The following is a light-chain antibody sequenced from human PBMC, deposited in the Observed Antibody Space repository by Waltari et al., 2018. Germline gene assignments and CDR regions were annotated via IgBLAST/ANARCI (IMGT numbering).Light chain of an antibody. CDR1: NIGLEF. CDR2: GNT. V-gene: IGLV3-21*03. Sequence: SYVLTQPPSVSVAPGKTARITCGEHNIGLEFLNWYQQKPGQAPVLVVYGNTDRPSGIPERFSGSNSENTATLTISRAEAGDEADYYCQVWDSNSDLVVFGGGTKLTVL. CDR3: QVWDSNSDLVV. J-gene: IGLJ2*01.